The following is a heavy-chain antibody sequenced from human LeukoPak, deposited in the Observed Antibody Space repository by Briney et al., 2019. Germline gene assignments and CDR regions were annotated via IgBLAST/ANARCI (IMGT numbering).Heavy chain of an antibody. CDR3: ARGSRKTGFDY. J-gene: IGHJ4*02. D-gene: IGHD6-6*01. CDR1: GFKFSTYA. Sequence: GGSLRLSCAASGFKFSTYAMLWVRQAPGKGLEWVSTINPGSGTYYADSVKGRFSISRDNSKSTLSLQMNSLRAEDTAVYYCARGSRKTGFDYWGQGSLVIVSS. V-gene: IGHV3-23*01. CDR2: INPGSGT.